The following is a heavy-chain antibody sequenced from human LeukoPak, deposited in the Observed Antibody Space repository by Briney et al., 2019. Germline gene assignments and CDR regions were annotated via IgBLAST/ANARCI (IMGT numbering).Heavy chain of an antibody. CDR3: ARGRGSDYYDSSGYYSRVFDY. V-gene: IGHV4-39*07. CDR1: GGSISSSSYY. Sequence: PSETLSLTCTVSGGSISSSSYYWGWIRQPPGKGLEWIGEINHNGSTNYNPSLKSRFTISVDTSKNQFSLKLSSVTAADTAVYYCARGRGSDYYDSSGYYSRVFDYWGQGTLVTVSS. D-gene: IGHD3-22*01. J-gene: IGHJ4*02. CDR2: INHNGST.